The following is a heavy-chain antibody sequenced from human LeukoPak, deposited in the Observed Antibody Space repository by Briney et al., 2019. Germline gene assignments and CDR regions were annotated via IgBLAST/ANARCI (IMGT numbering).Heavy chain of an antibody. CDR3: ARGHTMVRGVTSRFDP. J-gene: IGHJ5*02. D-gene: IGHD3-10*01. V-gene: IGHV1-69*04. CDR1: GGTFSSYA. Sequence: SVKVSCKASGGTFSSYAISWVRQAPGQGLEWMGRIIPILGIANYAQKFQGRVTITADKSTSTAYMELSSLRSDDTAVYYCARGHTMVRGVTSRFDPWGQGTLVTVSS. CDR2: IIPILGIA.